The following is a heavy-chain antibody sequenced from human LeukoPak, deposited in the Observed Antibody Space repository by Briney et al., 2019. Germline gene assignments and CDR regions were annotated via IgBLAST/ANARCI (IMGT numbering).Heavy chain of an antibody. CDR2: ISGSGGST. J-gene: IGHJ4*02. V-gene: IGHV3-23*01. CDR3: ARDPLGTRPGFDY. D-gene: IGHD1-1*01. CDR1: GFTFSSYA. Sequence: PGGCLRLSCAASGFTFSSYAMSWVRQAPGKGLEWVSAISGSGGSTYYADSVKGRFTISRDNSKNTLYLQMNSLRAEDTAVYYCARDPLGTRPGFDYWGQGTLVTVSS.